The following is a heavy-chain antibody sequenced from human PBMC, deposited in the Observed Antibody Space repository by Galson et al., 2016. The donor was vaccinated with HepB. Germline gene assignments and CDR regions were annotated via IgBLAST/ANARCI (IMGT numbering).Heavy chain of an antibody. V-gene: IGHV3-23*01. CDR3: VGWKWGTVAFDI. J-gene: IGHJ3*02. Sequence: SLRLSCAASGFTINNYAMAWVRQIVGKGLEWVSGISDNGEITYYADSVRGRFTISRDNSKNTLSLQMNSLRAEDTAIYHCVGWKWGTVAFDIWGQGTMATVSS. CDR2: ISDNGEIT. D-gene: IGHD3-16*01. CDR1: GFTINNYA.